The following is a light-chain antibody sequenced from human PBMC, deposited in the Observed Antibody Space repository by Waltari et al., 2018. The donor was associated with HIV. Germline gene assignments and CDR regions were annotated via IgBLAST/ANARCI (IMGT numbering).Light chain of an antibody. CDR2: DVS. V-gene: IGLV2-14*03. Sequence: QSALTQPASVSGSPGQSITISCTGTTSDVGGYRYVFWYQQHPGKAPRLMIYDVSTRPAGVPIRFTGSNSCNTASLTISGLQAEDEADYYSSSQTSSSTYVFGTGTKVTVL. CDR1: TSDVGGYRY. CDR3: SSQTSSSTYV. J-gene: IGLJ1*01.